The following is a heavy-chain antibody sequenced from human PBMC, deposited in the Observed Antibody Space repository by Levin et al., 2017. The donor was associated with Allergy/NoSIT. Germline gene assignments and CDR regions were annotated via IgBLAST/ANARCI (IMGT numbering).Heavy chain of an antibody. D-gene: IGHD6-13*01. CDR3: ARDGVAAAGKDTGYYGMDV. CDR2: ISYDGSNK. J-gene: IGHJ6*02. Sequence: GGSLRLSCAASGFTFSSYAMHWVRQAPGKGLEWVAVISYDGSNKYYADSVKGRFTISRDNSKNTLYLQMNSLRAEDTAVYYCARDGVAAAGKDTGYYGMDVWGQGTTVTVSS. CDR1: GFTFSSYA. V-gene: IGHV3-30-3*01.